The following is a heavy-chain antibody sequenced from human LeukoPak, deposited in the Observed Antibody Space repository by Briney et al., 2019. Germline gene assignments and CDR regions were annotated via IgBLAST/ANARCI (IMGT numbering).Heavy chain of an antibody. CDR1: GYTFTSYG. CDR2: ISAYNGNT. CDR3: ARARCGSTSCYVGEDWFDP. J-gene: IGHJ5*02. Sequence: ASVKVSCKASGYTFTSYGISWVRQAPGQGLEWMGWISAYNGNTNYAQKLQGRVTMTTDTSTSTAYMELRSLRSDDTAVYYCARARCGSTSCYVGEDWFDPWGQGTLVTVSS. V-gene: IGHV1-18*01. D-gene: IGHD2-2*01.